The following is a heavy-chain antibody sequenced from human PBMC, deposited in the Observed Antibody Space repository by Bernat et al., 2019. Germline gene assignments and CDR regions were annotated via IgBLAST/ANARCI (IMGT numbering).Heavy chain of an antibody. J-gene: IGHJ6*02. CDR3: ARDSYESSGSPYYYYGMDV. CDR2: IYYSGST. Sequence: QVQLQESGPGLVKPSQTLSLTCTVSGGSISSGGYYWSWIRQHPGKGLEWIGYIYYSGSTYYNPSLKSRVTISVDTSKNQFSLKLSSVTAADTAVYYCARDSYESSGSPYYYYGMDVWGQGTTVTVSS. CDR1: GGSISSGGYY. D-gene: IGHD3-22*01. V-gene: IGHV4-31*03.